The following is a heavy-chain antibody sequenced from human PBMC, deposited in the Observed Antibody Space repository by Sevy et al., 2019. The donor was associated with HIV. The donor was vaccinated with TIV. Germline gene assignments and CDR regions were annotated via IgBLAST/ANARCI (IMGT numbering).Heavy chain of an antibody. V-gene: IGHV3-30*04. Sequence: GGSLRLSCAASGFTFRRYAMHWVRQAPGQGLESVAVISYDGGKTYHADSVKGRLTNSRKNSENTLYLQMNSLRAEDTAVYYCTRDGGGDYFDYWGLGTLVTVSS. D-gene: IGHD2-15*01. CDR2: ISYDGGKT. CDR3: TRDGGGDYFDY. CDR1: GFTFRRYA. J-gene: IGHJ4*02.